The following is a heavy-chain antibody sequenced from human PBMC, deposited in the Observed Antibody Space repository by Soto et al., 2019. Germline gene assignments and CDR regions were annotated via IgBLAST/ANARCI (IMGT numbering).Heavy chain of an antibody. CDR3: ARGETYLGV. Sequence: QVQPVQSGAEVKKPGSSVKVSCKTSRDTFNKYAFNWVRQAPGQGLEWMGWIIPIFSSRNYAEKFQGRVTITADDSTSTAYMELRSLRFEDTAVYYCARGETYLGVWGQGTTVTVSS. J-gene: IGHJ6*02. V-gene: IGHV1-69*01. CDR1: RDTFNKYA. CDR2: IIPIFSSR. D-gene: IGHD3-16*01.